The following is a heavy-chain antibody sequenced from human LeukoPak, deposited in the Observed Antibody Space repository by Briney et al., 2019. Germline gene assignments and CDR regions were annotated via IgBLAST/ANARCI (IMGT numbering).Heavy chain of an antibody. Sequence: ASVKVSCKASGGTFSSYAISWVRQAPGQGLEWMGGIIPIFGTANYAQKFQGRVTITADKSTSTAYMELSSLRSEDTAVYYCARSERLGGWFDPWGQGTLVTVSS. J-gene: IGHJ5*02. CDR2: IIPIFGTA. CDR3: ARSERLGGWFDP. V-gene: IGHV1-69*06. D-gene: IGHD3-16*01. CDR1: GGTFSSYA.